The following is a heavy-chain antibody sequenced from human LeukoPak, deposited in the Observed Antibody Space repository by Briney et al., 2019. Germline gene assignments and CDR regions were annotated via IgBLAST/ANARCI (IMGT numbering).Heavy chain of an antibody. J-gene: IGHJ4*02. CDR2: ISAYNGNT. V-gene: IGHV1-18*01. CDR1: GYTFTSYG. D-gene: IGHD5-18*01. Sequence: ASVKVSCKASGYTFTSYGISWVRQAPGQGLEWMGWISAYNGNTNYAQKLQGRVPMTTDTSTSTAYMELRSLRSDDTAVYYCARALGHVDTAMGGIDYWGQGTLVTVSS. CDR3: ARALGHVDTAMGGIDY.